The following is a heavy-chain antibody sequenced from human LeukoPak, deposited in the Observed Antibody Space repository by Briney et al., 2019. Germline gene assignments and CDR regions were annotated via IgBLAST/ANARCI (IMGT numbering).Heavy chain of an antibody. CDR1: GFTFSSYA. CDR2: ISSNGGST. Sequence: GGSLRLSCAASGFTFSSYAMHWVRQAPGKGPEYVSAISSNGGSTYYANSVKGRFTISRDNSKNTLYLQMGSLRAEDMAVYYCARGRGSSSHWGQGTLVTVSS. J-gene: IGHJ4*02. V-gene: IGHV3-64*01. D-gene: IGHD6-13*01. CDR3: ARGRGSSSH.